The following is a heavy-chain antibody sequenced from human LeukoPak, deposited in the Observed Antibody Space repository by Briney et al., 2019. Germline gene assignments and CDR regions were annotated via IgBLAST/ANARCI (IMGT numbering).Heavy chain of an antibody. V-gene: IGHV4-59*08. Sequence: PSETLSLTCTVSGVSISSQYWSWIRQPPGKGLEWIGYMYYSGSTNYNPSLKSRVTISVDTSKNQFSLKLSSVTAADTAVYYCATGLGATDYWGQGTLVTVSS. CDR2: MYYSGST. CDR3: ATGLGATDY. J-gene: IGHJ4*02. CDR1: GVSISSQY. D-gene: IGHD1-26*01.